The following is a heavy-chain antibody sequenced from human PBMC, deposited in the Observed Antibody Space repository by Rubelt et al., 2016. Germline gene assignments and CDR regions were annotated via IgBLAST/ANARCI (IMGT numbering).Heavy chain of an antibody. CDR3: ARQTTYDDFWSGADNWFDP. D-gene: IGHD3-3*01. V-gene: IGHV1-46*01. CDR2: INPSGGST. J-gene: IGHJ5*02. Sequence: QVQLVQSGAEVKKPGASVKVSCKASGYTFTSYYMHWVRQAPGQGLEWMGIINPSGGSTSYAQKFQGRVTMTRDTSTRTVYKGLSSLRSEDTAVYYCARQTTYDDFWSGADNWFDPWGQGTLVTVSS. CDR1: GYTFTSYY.